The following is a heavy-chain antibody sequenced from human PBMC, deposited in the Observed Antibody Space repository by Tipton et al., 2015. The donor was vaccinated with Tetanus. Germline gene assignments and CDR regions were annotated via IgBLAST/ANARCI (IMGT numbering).Heavy chain of an antibody. D-gene: IGHD5-18*01. CDR2: INHSGST. V-gene: IGHV4-34*01. CDR3: AREGSYSYGPRGFDL. CDR1: GGSFSAYY. Sequence: LRLSCAVYGGSFSAYYWSWIRQSPGKGLEWIGEINHSGSTTYSPSFKSRVTISVDTPKNQFSLKLTSLTVADTAVYYCAREGSYSYGPRGFDLWGRGTLVTVSS. J-gene: IGHJ2*01.